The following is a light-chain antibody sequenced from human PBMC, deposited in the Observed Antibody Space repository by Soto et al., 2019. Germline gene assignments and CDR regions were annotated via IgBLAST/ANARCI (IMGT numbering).Light chain of an antibody. Sequence: DIQMTQSPSTLSASVGDRVTITCRANQSISTWLAWYQRKPGKAPKLLIYKASSLESVVPSRFSGSGSWTEFTLTISSLQPDDFATYYCQQYDSYSFTSGPGAKVDIK. CDR2: KAS. V-gene: IGKV1-5*03. CDR1: QSISTW. CDR3: QQYDSYSFT. J-gene: IGKJ3*01.